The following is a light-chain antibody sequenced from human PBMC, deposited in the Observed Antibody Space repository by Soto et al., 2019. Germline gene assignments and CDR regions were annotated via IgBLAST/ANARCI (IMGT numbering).Light chain of an antibody. V-gene: IGLV2-14*03. CDR1: NSDIGGYNY. CDR2: DVS. Sequence: QPVLTQPASVSGSPGQSITISCTGTNSDIGGYNYVSWYQHHPGKAPKLMIYDVSNRPSGVSDRFSGSKSGNTASLTISGLQPEDEADYYCSSYTRSSTMAFGTGTKVTV. CDR3: SSYTRSSTMA. J-gene: IGLJ1*01.